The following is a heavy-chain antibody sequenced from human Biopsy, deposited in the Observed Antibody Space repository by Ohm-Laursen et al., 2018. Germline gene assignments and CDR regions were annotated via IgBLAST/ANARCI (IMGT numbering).Heavy chain of an antibody. D-gene: IGHD6-13*01. CDR3: AREPRIAAVAYFDP. CDR2: MYTSGSP. Sequence: SETLSLTCPVSGDSINNYYWSWIRQPAGKGLEWIGRMYTSGSPNYNLSLESRVTMSVDTSKNQFSLILSSMTAADTAVYYCAREPRIAAVAYFDPWGQGTLVTVSS. CDR1: GDSINNYY. V-gene: IGHV4-4*07. J-gene: IGHJ5*02.